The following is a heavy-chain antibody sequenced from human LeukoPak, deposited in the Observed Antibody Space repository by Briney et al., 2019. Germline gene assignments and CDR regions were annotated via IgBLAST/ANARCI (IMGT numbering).Heavy chain of an antibody. CDR3: ARGLVGGSYPFDY. V-gene: IGHV4-59*06. Sequence: PSETLSLTCSVSGGSISSYYWSWIRQHPGKGLEWIGYIYYSGSTYYNPSLKSRVTISVDTSKNQFSLKLSSVTAADTAVYHCARGLVGGSYPFDYWGQGTLVTVSS. CDR2: IYYSGST. D-gene: IGHD1-26*01. J-gene: IGHJ4*02. CDR1: GGSISSYY.